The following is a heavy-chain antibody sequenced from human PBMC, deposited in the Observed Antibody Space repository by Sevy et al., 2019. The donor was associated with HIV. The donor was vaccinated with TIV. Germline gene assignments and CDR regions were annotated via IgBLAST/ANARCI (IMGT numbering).Heavy chain of an antibody. J-gene: IGHJ3*02. CDR1: GGSFSGYY. CDR2: INHSGST. D-gene: IGHD6-13*01. CDR3: ARVRLAAAGDAFDI. Sequence: SETLSLTCAVYGGSFSGYYWSWIRQSPGKGLEWIGEINHSGSTNYNASLKSRVTISIDTSKNQFSLRLNSVTAADTAVYYCARVRLAAAGDAFDIWGQGTMVTVS. V-gene: IGHV4-34*01.